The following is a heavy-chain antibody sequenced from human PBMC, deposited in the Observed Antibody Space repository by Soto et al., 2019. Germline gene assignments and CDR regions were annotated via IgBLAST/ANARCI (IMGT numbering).Heavy chain of an antibody. D-gene: IGHD3-10*01. CDR2: INHSGST. V-gene: IGHV4-34*01. CDR3: ARGTWGITMVRGPLNWFDP. J-gene: IGHJ5*02. Sequence: SETLSLTCAVYGGSFSGYYWSWIRQPPGKGLEWIGEINHSGSTNYNPSLKSRVTISVDTSKNQFSLKLSSVTAADTAVYYCARGTWGITMVRGPLNWFDPWGQGTLVTVSS. CDR1: GGSFSGYY.